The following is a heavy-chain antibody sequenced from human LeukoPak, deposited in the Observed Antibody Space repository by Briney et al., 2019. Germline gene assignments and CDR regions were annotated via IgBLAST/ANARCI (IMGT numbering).Heavy chain of an antibody. V-gene: IGHV3-9*01. D-gene: IGHD3-22*01. J-gene: IGHJ4*02. CDR1: GFTFDDYA. Sequence: GRSLRLSCAASGFTFDDYAMHWVRQAPGKGVEWVSGISWNSGSIGYADSVKGRFTISRDNAKNSLYLQMNSLRAEDTALYYCAKDPSFYYDSSGYPDYWGQGTLVTVSS. CDR2: ISWNSGSI. CDR3: AKDPSFYYDSSGYPDY.